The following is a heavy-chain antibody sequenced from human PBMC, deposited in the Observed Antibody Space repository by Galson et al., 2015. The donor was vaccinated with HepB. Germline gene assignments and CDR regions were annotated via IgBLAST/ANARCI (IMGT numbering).Heavy chain of an antibody. CDR1: GYTLTELS. CDR3: ATATRMVVVTSEWGMDV. V-gene: IGHV1-24*01. Sequence: SVKVSCKVSGYTLTELSMHWVRQAPGKGLEWMGGFDPEDGETIYAQKFQGRVTMTEDTSTDTAYMELSSLRSEDTAVYYCATATRMVVVTSEWGMDVWGQGTTVTVSS. CDR2: FDPEDGET. D-gene: IGHD2-21*02. J-gene: IGHJ6*02.